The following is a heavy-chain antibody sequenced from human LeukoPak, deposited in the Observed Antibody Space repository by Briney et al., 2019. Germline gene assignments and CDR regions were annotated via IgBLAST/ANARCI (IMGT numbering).Heavy chain of an antibody. CDR1: GGSISSYY. CDR3: ARDYGDYVGAFDI. V-gene: IGHV4-59*12. J-gene: IGHJ3*02. D-gene: IGHD4-17*01. Sequence: PSETLSLTCTVSGGSISSYYWNWIRRPPGKGLEWIGLIHYSGSTNYNPSLKSRLTMSVDTSKNQFSLKLSSVTAADTAVYYCARDYGDYVGAFDIWGQGTMVTVSS. CDR2: IHYSGST.